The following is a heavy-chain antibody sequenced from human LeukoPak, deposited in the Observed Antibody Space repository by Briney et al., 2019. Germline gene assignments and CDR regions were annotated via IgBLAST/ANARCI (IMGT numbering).Heavy chain of an antibody. CDR3: ARLGKQQLVLGGNWFDP. Sequence: SVKLSCKASGGTFSSYAISWVRQPPGQGLEWMGGIIPIFGTANYAQKFQGSVTITTDESTSTAYMELSSLRSEDTAVYYCARLGKQQLVLGGNWFDPWGQGTLVTVSS. CDR1: GGTFSSYA. CDR2: IIPIFGTA. J-gene: IGHJ5*02. D-gene: IGHD6-13*01. V-gene: IGHV1-69*05.